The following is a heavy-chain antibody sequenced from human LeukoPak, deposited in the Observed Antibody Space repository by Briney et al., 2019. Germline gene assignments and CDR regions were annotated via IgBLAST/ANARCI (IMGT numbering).Heavy chain of an antibody. CDR3: AREGAAAGTVNYAFDI. J-gene: IGHJ3*02. CDR2: IYTSGST. D-gene: IGHD6-13*01. Sequence: SETLSLTCTVSGGSISSYYWSWIQQPAGKGLEWIGRIYTSGSTNYNPSLKSRVTMSVDTSKNQFSLKLSSVTAADTAVYYCAREGAAAGTVNYAFDIWGQGTMVTVSS. CDR1: GGSISSYY. V-gene: IGHV4-4*07.